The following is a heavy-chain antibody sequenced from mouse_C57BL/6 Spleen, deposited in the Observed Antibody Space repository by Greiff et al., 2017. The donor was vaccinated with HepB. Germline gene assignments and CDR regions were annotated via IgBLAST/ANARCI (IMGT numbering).Heavy chain of an antibody. V-gene: IGHV7-1*01. CDR1: GFTFSDFY. CDR3: ARDAVYYYGSSYGWYFDV. J-gene: IGHJ1*03. D-gene: IGHD1-1*01. CDR2: SRNKANDYTT. Sequence: EVQGVESGGGLVQSGRSLRLSCATSGFTFSDFYMEWVRQAPGKGLEWIAASRNKANDYTTEYSASVKGRFIVSRDTSQSILYLQMNALRAEDTAIYYCARDAVYYYGSSYGWYFDVWGTGTTVTVSS.